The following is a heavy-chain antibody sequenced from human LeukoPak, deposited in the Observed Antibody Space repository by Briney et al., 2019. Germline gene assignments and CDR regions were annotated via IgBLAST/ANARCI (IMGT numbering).Heavy chain of an antibody. CDR2: INTNTGNP. V-gene: IGHV7-4-1*02. Sequence: ASVKVSCKASGYTFSSNGISWVRQAPGQGLEWMGWINTNTGNPTYAQGFTGRFVFSLDTSVSTAYLQISSLKAEDTAVYYCARADIVVVVAPGRNYYYYGMDVWGQGTTVTVSS. J-gene: IGHJ6*02. CDR3: ARADIVVVVAPGRNYYYYGMDV. CDR1: GYTFSSNG. D-gene: IGHD2-15*01.